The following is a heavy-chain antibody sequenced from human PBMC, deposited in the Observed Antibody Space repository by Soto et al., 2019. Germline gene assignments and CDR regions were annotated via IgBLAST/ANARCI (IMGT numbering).Heavy chain of an antibody. CDR2: ISSSSSTI. D-gene: IGHD2-2*01. J-gene: IGHJ4*02. CDR1: GFTFSSYS. V-gene: IGHV3-48*01. Sequence: PGGSLRLSCAASGFTFSSYSMNWVRQAPGKGLEWVSYISSSSSTIYYADSVKGRFTISRDNAKNSLYLQMNSLRAEDTAVYYCARDTIGISMDYWGQGTLVTVSS. CDR3: ARDTIGISMDY.